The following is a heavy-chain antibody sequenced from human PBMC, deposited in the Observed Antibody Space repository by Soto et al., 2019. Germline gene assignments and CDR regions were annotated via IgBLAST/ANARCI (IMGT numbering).Heavy chain of an antibody. D-gene: IGHD2-15*01. CDR1: GFTFSDYY. CDR3: ARDSPRYCSGGSCYSQTNYYYYYGMDV. J-gene: IGHJ6*02. Sequence: QVQLVESGGGLVKPGGSLRLSCAASGFTFSDYYMSWIRQAPGKGLEWVSYISSSGSTIYYADSVKGRFTISRDNAKNLLYLQMNRLRGWDTAVYYCARDSPRYCSGGSCYSQTNYYYYYGMDVWGQGTTVTVSS. CDR2: ISSSGSTI. V-gene: IGHV3-11*01.